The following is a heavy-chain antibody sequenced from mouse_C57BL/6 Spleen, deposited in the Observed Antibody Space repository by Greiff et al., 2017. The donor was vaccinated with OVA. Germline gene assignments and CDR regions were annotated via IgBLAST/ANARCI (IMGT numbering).Heavy chain of an antibody. CDR1: GYTFTSYW. V-gene: IGHV1-50*01. CDR3: ARSWGGTYYFDY. Sequence: VQLQQPGAELVKPGASVKLSCKASGYTFTSYWMQWVKQRPGQGLEWIGEIDPSDSYTNYNQKFKGKATLTVDTSSSTAYMQLSSLTSEDSAVYYCARSWGGTYYFDYWGQGTTLTVSS. D-gene: IGHD3-3*01. CDR2: IDPSDSYT. J-gene: IGHJ2*01.